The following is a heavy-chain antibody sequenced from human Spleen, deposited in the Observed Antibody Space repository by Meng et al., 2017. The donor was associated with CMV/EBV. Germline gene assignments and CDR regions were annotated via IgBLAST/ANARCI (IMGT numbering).Heavy chain of an antibody. CDR1: GDSVSSNSAA. Sequence: SQTLSLTCAISGDSVSSNSAAWNWIRQSPSRGLEWLGRTYYRSRWHTDYAASVKSRVTINPDTSKNQLSLQLNSVTPDDTATYYCAREDIAVAGALDYWGQGTLVTVSS. J-gene: IGHJ4*02. D-gene: IGHD6-19*01. CDR2: TYYRSRWHT. V-gene: IGHV6-1*01. CDR3: AREDIAVAGALDY.